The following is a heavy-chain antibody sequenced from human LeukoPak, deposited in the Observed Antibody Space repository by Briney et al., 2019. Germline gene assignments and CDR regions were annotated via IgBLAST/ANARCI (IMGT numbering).Heavy chain of an antibody. CDR2: ISAYNGNT. CDR1: GYRFTSYG. Sequence: ASVKVSCKASGYRFTSYGISWVRQAPGQGLEWMGWISAYNGNTNYAQKLQGRVTMTTDTSTSTAYMELRSLRSDDTAVYYCARVPRYCSSPSCPPDYYYFAYWGQGTLVTVSS. D-gene: IGHD2-2*01. J-gene: IGHJ4*02. V-gene: IGHV1-18*01. CDR3: ARVPRYCSSPSCPPDYYYFAY.